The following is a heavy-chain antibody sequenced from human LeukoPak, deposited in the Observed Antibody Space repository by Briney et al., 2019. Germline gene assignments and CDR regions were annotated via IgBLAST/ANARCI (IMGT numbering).Heavy chain of an antibody. CDR2: ISSSGSII. D-gene: IGHD3-10*01. J-gene: IGHJ4*02. CDR1: GFTFSNYK. Sequence: GGSLILSCAASGFTFSNYKMNWVRQAPGKGLEWVSYISSSGSIIYYSDSVKGRFTISRDNAKNSLYLQMNSLRAEDTAVYYSARDFGYFWGQGTLVTVSS. V-gene: IGHV3-48*03. CDR3: ARDFGYF.